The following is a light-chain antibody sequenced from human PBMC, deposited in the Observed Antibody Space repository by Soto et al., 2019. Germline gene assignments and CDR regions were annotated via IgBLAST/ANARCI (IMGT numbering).Light chain of an antibody. Sequence: EIVLTQSPATLSLSPGNRATLSCRASQSVSSYLAWYQQKPGQAPRLLIYDASNRATGIPARFSGSGSGTDCTLTISSLGPEDFAVYYCQQRSNWPSTFGGGTKVEIK. CDR2: DAS. V-gene: IGKV3-11*01. CDR3: QQRSNWPST. J-gene: IGKJ4*01. CDR1: QSVSSY.